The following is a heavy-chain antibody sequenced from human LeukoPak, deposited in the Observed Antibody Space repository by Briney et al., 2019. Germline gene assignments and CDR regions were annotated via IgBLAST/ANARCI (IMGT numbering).Heavy chain of an antibody. Sequence: GGSLRLSCAASGFTFSSYVMSWVRQAPGKGLEWVSAISGSGGSTYYADSVKGRFTISRDNSKNTLYLQMSSLRAEDTAVFYCARTSCSTCYSRLDSWGQGALVTVSS. CDR3: ARTSCSTCYSRLDS. V-gene: IGHV3-23*01. D-gene: IGHD2-15*01. CDR1: GFTFSSYV. J-gene: IGHJ5*01. CDR2: ISGSGGST.